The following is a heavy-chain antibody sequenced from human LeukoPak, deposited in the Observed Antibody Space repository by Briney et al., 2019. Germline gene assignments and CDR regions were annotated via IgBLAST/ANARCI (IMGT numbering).Heavy chain of an antibody. V-gene: IGHV3-48*02. Sequence: GGLLRLSCAASGFTFRLYSMNWVRQAPGKGLEWVSYIRSSDGAIAYADSVKGRFTISRDDAKNSLYLQMNSLRDEDTAVYYCARDRDRAFDYWGQGTLITVSS. CDR3: ARDRDRAFDY. D-gene: IGHD1-14*01. CDR1: GFTFRLYS. CDR2: IRSSDGAI. J-gene: IGHJ4*02.